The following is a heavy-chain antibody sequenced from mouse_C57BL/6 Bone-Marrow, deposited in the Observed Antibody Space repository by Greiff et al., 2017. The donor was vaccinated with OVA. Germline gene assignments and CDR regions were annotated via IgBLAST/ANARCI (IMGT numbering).Heavy chain of an antibody. D-gene: IGHD2-3*01. V-gene: IGHV5-9-1*02. CDR3: TRDGYYAMDY. CDR1: GFTFSSYA. J-gene: IGHJ4*01. CDR2: ISSGGDYT. Sequence: EVKVEESGEGLVKPGGSLKLSCAASGFTFSSYAMSWVRQTPEKRLEWVAYISSGGDYTYYADTVKGRFTISRDNARKTLYLQMISLKSEDTAMYYCTRDGYYAMDYWGQGTSVTVSS.